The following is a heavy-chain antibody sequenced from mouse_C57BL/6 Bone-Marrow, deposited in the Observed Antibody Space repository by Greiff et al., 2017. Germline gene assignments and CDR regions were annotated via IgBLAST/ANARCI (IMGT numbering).Heavy chain of an antibody. J-gene: IGHJ2*01. Sequence: EVQLQQSGAELVRPGASVKLSCTASGFNIKDDYINWVKQRPEKGLEWIGWIDPEIGDTEYAPKFQGKATITSDTSSNTAYLQLSSLASEDTAVYYCSSFDGNYFDFWGQGTPLTVAS. CDR1: GFNIKDDY. V-gene: IGHV14-4*01. CDR2: IDPEIGDT. D-gene: IGHD2-3*01. CDR3: SSFDGNYFDF.